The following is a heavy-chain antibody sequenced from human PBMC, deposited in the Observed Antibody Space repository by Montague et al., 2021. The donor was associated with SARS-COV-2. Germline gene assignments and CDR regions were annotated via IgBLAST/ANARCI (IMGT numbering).Heavy chain of an antibody. D-gene: IGHD2-2*02. CDR3: ARETYTCDWFQQFDN. CDR1: GGSISSSNYY. V-gene: IGHV4-39*02. J-gene: IGHJ4*01. CDR2: IYYSGST. Sequence: SETLSLTCTVSGGSISSSNYYWGWIRQPPGKGLEWIGNIYYSGSTYYNPSLQSRVTISVDTSKKQFSLRLSSVTAADTAVYYCARETYTCDWFQQFDNWGQGTLVTVSS.